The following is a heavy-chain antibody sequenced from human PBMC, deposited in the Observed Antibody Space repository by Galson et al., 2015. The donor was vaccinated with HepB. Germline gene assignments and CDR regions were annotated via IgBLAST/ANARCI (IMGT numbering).Heavy chain of an antibody. Sequence: LRLSCAASGFIFSDYYMSWIRQAPGKGLEWVSYISGGGTYTKYADSVKGRFTISRDNAKNSLYLQLNSLSAGDTAVYYCARCTGGSCFFAYWGQGTLVTVSP. D-gene: IGHD2-15*01. CDR2: ISGGGTYT. V-gene: IGHV3-11*06. CDR3: ARCTGGSCFFAY. CDR1: GFIFSDYY. J-gene: IGHJ4*02.